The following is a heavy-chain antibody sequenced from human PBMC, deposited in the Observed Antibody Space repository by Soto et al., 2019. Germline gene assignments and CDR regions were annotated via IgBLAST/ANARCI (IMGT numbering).Heavy chain of an antibody. Sequence: EVQLLESGGGLVQPGGSLRLSCAASGFTFSSNAMSWVRQAPGRGLEWVADISASGGATYHADSVKGRFTISRDNSKNTLYLEMKSLRAEDTAVYHCASPWEYCSSTRCSDWFDPWGQGTLVTVSS. D-gene: IGHD2-2*01. J-gene: IGHJ5*02. CDR3: ASPWEYCSSTRCSDWFDP. CDR1: GFTFSSNA. V-gene: IGHV3-23*01. CDR2: ISASGGAT.